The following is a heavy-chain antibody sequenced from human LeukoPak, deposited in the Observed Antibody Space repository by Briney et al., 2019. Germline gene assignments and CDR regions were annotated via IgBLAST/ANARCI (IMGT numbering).Heavy chain of an antibody. V-gene: IGHV4-59*01. J-gene: IGHJ6*03. Sequence: PSETLSLTCTVSGASFSSYYWSWLRQPPGKGLEWIAYIFYNGNTKYNPSLKSRVTISVDTSKTQFSLKVTSVTAADTAVYYCARAPRDRGYCGATSCFEYMDVWGRGTTVTTSS. D-gene: IGHD2-2*01. CDR2: IFYNGNT. CDR3: ARAPRDRGYCGATSCFEYMDV. CDR1: GASFSSYY.